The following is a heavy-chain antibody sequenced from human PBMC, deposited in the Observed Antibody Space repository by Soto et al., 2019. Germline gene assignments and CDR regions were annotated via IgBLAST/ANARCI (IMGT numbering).Heavy chain of an antibody. J-gene: IGHJ4*02. CDR1: GFTFNNAW. D-gene: IGHD3-22*01. Sequence: EVQLVESGGGLVKPGGSLRLSCAASGFTFNNAWMTWVRQAPGKGLEWVGRIKSKSNGETTDYAAPVKGRFSISRDNAKTTPDRQINSLKTEDTAVYYCTTHSYYESSWWGQETLVTVSS. V-gene: IGHV3-15*01. CDR3: TTHSYYESSW. CDR2: IKSKSNGETT.